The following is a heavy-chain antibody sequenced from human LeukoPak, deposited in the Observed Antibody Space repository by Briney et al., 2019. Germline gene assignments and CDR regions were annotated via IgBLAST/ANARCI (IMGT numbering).Heavy chain of an antibody. CDR3: ARGGDYYDSSGYYYVPIDY. CDR1: GGTFSSYA. D-gene: IGHD3-22*01. V-gene: IGHV1-69*13. J-gene: IGHJ4*02. CDR2: IIPIFGTA. Sequence: SVKVSCKASGGTFSSYAISWVRQAPGQGLEWMGGIIPIFGTANYAQKFQGRVTITAGESTSTAYMELSSLRSEDTAVYYCARGGDYYDSSGYYYVPIDYWGQGTLVTVSS.